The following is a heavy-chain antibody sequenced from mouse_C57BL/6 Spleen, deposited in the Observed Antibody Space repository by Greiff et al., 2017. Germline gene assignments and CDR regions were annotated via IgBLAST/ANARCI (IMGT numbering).Heavy chain of an antibody. V-gene: IGHV1-42*01. D-gene: IGHD1-1*01. Sequence: EVQLQQSGPELVKPGASVKISCKASGYSFTGYYMNWVKQSPEKSLEWIGEINPSTGGTTYNQKFKAKATLTVDKSSSTAYMQLKSLTSEDSAVYYCARRDYGSSVYAMDYWGQGTSVTVSS. CDR3: ARRDYGSSVYAMDY. CDR1: GYSFTGYY. CDR2: INPSTGGT. J-gene: IGHJ4*01.